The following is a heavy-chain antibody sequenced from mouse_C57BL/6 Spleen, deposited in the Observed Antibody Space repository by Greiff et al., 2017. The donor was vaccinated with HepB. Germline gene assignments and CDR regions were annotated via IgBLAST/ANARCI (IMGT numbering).Heavy chain of an antibody. Sequence: EVQLQQSGPELVKPGASVKISCKASGYTFTDYYMNWVKQSHGKSLEWIGDINPNNGGTSYNQKFKGKATLTVDKSSSTAYMELRSLTSEDSAVYYCARIQIYYYGSRDYWGQGTTLTVSS. CDR3: ARIQIYYYGSRDY. J-gene: IGHJ2*01. V-gene: IGHV1-26*01. CDR1: GYTFTDYY. CDR2: INPNNGGT. D-gene: IGHD1-1*01.